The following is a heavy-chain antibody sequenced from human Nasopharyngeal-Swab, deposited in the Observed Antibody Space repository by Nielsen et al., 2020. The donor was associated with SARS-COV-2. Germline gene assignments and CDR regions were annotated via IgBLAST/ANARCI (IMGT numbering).Heavy chain of an antibody. Sequence: SDTLSLTFTVSGGPISSYYWSWIRQPPGKGLEWIGYIYYSGSTNYNPSLKSRVTISVDTSKNQFSLKLSSVTAADTAVYYCARDTPYCSSTSCFNWFDPWGQGTLVTVSS. CDR3: ARDTPYCSSTSCFNWFDP. CDR1: GGPISSYY. V-gene: IGHV4-59*01. D-gene: IGHD2-2*01. J-gene: IGHJ5*02. CDR2: IYYSGST.